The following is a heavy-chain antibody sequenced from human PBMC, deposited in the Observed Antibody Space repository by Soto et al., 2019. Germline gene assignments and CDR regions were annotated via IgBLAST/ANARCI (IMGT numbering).Heavy chain of an antibody. Sequence: QLQLEQSGPEVKKPGSSVKVSCKASGRSFSSDRVSWVRQAPGQGLEWMGGIIPVFGNTKYVQRFQGRLTITADKSTSTVYMEMSSLSSEDTAVYFCARGQYYSSGSAATSYFYFGIDVWGQGTTVIVSS. CDR2: IIPVFGNT. J-gene: IGHJ6*02. D-gene: IGHD3-10*01. V-gene: IGHV1-69*06. CDR1: GRSFSSDR. CDR3: ARGQYYSSGSAATSYFYFGIDV.